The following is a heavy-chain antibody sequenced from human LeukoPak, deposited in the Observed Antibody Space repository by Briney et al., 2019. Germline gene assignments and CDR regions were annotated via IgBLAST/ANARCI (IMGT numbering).Heavy chain of an antibody. CDR2: ISSSSSTI. J-gene: IGHJ3*02. D-gene: IGHD3-9*01. CDR3: ASHPTGDLRYFDWSGAFDI. Sequence: PGGSLRLSCAASGFTFSSYSMNWVRQAPGKGLEWVSYISSSSSTIYYADSVKGRFTISRDNAKNSLYLQMNSLRAEDTAVYYCASHPTGDLRYFDWSGAFDIWGQGTMVTVSS. CDR1: GFTFSSYS. V-gene: IGHV3-48*01.